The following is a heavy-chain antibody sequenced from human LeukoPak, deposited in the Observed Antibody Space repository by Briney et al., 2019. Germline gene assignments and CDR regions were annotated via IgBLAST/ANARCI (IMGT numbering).Heavy chain of an antibody. V-gene: IGHV1-69*05. Sequence: SVTVSCKASGGTFSSYAISWVRQAPGQGLEWMGGIIPIFGTANYAQKFQGRVTITTDESTSTAYMELSSLRSEDTAVYYCARNSAGTGYYDFWSGYFDYWGQGTLVTVSS. CDR3: ARNSAGTGYYDFWSGYFDY. D-gene: IGHD3-3*01. CDR1: GGTFSSYA. J-gene: IGHJ4*02. CDR2: IIPIFGTA.